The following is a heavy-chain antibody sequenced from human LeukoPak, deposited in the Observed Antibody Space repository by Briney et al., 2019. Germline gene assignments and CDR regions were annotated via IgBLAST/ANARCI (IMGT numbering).Heavy chain of an antibody. CDR3: ASSSLDSGGYYLDY. Sequence: SETLSLTCTVSGGSISSSSYYWGWIRQPPGKGLEWIGSIYYSGSTYYNTSLKSRVTISVDTSKNQFSLKLSSVTAADTAVYYCASSSLDSGGYYLDYWGQETVLTVSS. V-gene: IGHV4-39*01. CDR2: IYYSGST. D-gene: IGHD1-26*01. J-gene: IGHJ4*02. CDR1: GGSISSSSYY.